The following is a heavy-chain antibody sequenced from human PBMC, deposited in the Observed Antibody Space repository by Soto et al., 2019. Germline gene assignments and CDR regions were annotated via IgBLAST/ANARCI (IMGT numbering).Heavy chain of an antibody. CDR1: GFTFISYG. D-gene: IGHD3-9*01. Sequence: GGSLKLSCAASGFTFISYGMHWVRKATGKGLEWVAVISYDGSNKYYADSVKGRFTISRDNSKNTLYLQMNSLRAEDTAVYYCAIGGYYDILTGYYPIDYYYYGMDVWGQGTTVTVSS. J-gene: IGHJ6*02. CDR2: ISYDGSNK. CDR3: AIGGYYDILTGYYPIDYYYYGMDV. V-gene: IGHV3-30*03.